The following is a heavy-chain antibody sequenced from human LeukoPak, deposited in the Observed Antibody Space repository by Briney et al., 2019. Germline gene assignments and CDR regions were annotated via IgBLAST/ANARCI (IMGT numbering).Heavy chain of an antibody. CDR3: ARVGYYYDSSGYHYYYGMDV. CDR1: GYTFTSYG. CDR2: ISAYNGNT. J-gene: IGHJ6*02. D-gene: IGHD3-22*01. Sequence: ASVKASCKASGYTFTSYGISWVRQAPGQGLEWKGWISAYNGNTNYAQKLQGRVTMTTDTSTSTAYMELRSLRSDDTAVYYCARVGYYYDSSGYHYYYGMDVWGQGTTVTVSS. V-gene: IGHV1-18*01.